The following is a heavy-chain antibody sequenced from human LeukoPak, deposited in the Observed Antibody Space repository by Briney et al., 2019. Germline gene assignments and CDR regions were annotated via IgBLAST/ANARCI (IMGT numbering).Heavy chain of an antibody. Sequence: GGSLRLSCAASGFTFSSYWMSWVRQAPGKGLEWVANIKQDGSGKYYVDSVKGRFTISRDDAKNSLYLQMNSLRAEDTAVYYCAAVGWDGYSYGYYFDYWGQGTLVTVSS. CDR3: AAVGWDGYSYGYYFDY. J-gene: IGHJ4*02. CDR1: GFTFSSYW. V-gene: IGHV3-7*03. CDR2: IKQDGSGK. D-gene: IGHD5-18*01.